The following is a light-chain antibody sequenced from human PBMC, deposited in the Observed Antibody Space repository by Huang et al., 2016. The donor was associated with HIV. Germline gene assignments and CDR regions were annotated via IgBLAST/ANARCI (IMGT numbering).Light chain of an antibody. CDR2: GSS. Sequence: EIVMTQSPATLSVSPGQRVTLSCRANRSVSTNLAWYQQRPGQAPRLLIYGSSTRAPGIPARFSGSGSGTDFSLTLSSLQSEDFALYYCHQYNNWLLSFGGGTRV. CDR1: RSVSTN. J-gene: IGKJ4*01. CDR3: HQYNNWLLS. V-gene: IGKV3-15*01.